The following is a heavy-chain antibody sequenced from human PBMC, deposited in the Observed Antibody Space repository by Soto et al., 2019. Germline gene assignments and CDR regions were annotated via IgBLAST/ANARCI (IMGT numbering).Heavy chain of an antibody. V-gene: IGHV1-46*03. D-gene: IGHD3-22*01. CDR1: GYTFSSYY. Sequence: QVQLVQSGAEVKEPGASVKVSCKASGYTFSSYYMHWVRQAPGQGLEWMGIITPSGGSTSYAQKFQGRVTMTGATSTSTGYMELNSLRSGDTAVYYCTRDRDPYFFDSSNYLDFWGQGTLVTVSS. CDR3: TRDRDPYFFDSSNYLDF. CDR2: ITPSGGST. J-gene: IGHJ4*02.